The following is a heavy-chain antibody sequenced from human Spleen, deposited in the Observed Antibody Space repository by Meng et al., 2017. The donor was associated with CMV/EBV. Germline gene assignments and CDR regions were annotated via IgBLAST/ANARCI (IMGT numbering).Heavy chain of an antibody. V-gene: IGHV4-31*03. J-gene: IGHJ5*02. CDR3: ARIPGSFSSA. D-gene: IGHD2-15*01. CDR2: LYYTGRT. CDR1: CASITRGGSP. Sequence: LLCSVSCASITRGGSPCSWIRQHPGKGLQWIASLYYTGRTYYNPSLKSRLNISIDTSKNQFSLKVTSMTAADTALYYCARIPGSFSSAWGQGTLVTVSS.